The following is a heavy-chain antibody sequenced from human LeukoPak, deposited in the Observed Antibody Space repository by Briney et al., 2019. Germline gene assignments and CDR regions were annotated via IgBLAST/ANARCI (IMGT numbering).Heavy chain of an antibody. CDR2: ISSDGTYI. V-gene: IGHV3-21*01. J-gene: IGHJ4*02. Sequence: PGGSLRLSCEASGFTFNDYTMNWVRQAPGKGLEWVSSISSDGTYIKYADPVKGRFSISRDNTKNSLFLEMRSLRVEDTAMYFCARDYYDSSASTTFDYWGQGNLATVSS. CDR1: GFTFNDYT. D-gene: IGHD3-22*01. CDR3: ARDYYDSSASTTFDY.